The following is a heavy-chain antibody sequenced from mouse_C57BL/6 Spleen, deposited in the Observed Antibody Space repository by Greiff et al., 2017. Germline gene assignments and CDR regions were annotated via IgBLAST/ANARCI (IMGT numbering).Heavy chain of an antibody. J-gene: IGHJ1*03. CDR1: GFTFSDYY. V-gene: IGHV5-12*01. Sequence: EVKVEESGGGLVQPGGSLKLSCAASGFTFSDYYMYWVRQTPEKRLEWVAYISNGGGSTYYPDTVKGRFTISRDNAKNTLYLQMSRLKSEDTAMYYCARQCITTVVASRYVDVWGTGTTVTVSS. CDR3: ARQCITTVVASRYVDV. CDR2: ISNGGGST. D-gene: IGHD1-1*01.